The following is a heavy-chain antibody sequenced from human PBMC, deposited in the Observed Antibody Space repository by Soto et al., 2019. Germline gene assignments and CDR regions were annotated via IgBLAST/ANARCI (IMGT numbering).Heavy chain of an antibody. J-gene: IGHJ4*02. D-gene: IGHD3-9*01. CDR2: IKQDGSET. CDR3: AGGRVWLSDS. V-gene: IGHV3-7*05. CDR1: GFTFSRYW. Sequence: EVQLVESGGGLVQTGGSLRLSCAASGFTFSRYWMKWVRQAPGKGLEWVANIKQDGSETYYVDSVKGRFTISRDNAKNSLLLQMNSLRAEDTAVYDCAGGRVWLSDSRGQGTLVTVSS.